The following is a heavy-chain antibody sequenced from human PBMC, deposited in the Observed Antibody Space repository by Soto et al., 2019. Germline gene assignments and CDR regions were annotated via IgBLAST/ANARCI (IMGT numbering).Heavy chain of an antibody. CDR1: GGPFSGYY. CDR2: INHSGST. J-gene: IGHJ6*03. V-gene: IGHV4-34*01. Sequence: QVQLQQWGAGLLKPSETLSLTCAVYGGPFSGYYWSWIRQPPGKGLEWIGEINHSGSTNYNPSLKSRVTISVDTSKNQFSLKLSSVTAADTAVYYCARGLGGSGSYYYYYYYMDVWGKGTTVTVSS. CDR3: ARGLGGSGSYYYYYYYMDV. D-gene: IGHD3-10*01.